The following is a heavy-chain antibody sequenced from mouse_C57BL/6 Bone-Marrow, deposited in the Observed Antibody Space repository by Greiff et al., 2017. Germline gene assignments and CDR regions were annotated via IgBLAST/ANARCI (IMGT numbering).Heavy chain of an antibody. V-gene: IGHV1-69*01. CDR1: GYTFTSYW. CDR2: IDPSDSYT. CDR3: ARELFDV. J-gene: IGHJ1*03. Sequence: QVQLQQSGAELVMPGASVKLSCKASGYTFTSYWMHWVKQRPGQGLEWIGEIDPSDSYTNYNQKFKGKSTLTVDKSSSTAYMQLSSLTSEDSAVYYCARELFDVWGTGTTVTVSS.